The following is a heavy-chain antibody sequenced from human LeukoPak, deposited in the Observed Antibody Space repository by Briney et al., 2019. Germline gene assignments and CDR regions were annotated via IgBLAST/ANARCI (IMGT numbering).Heavy chain of an antibody. CDR2: ISNDATAT. CDR3: AKKGYYDGSGYYMYYFDH. Sequence: GGSLRLSCAASGFTLSNYWIHWVRQAPGEGLVWVSRISNDATATYYADSVRGRFTMSRDNAKNTVHLQMNSLRAEDTAVYYCAKKGYYDGSGYYMYYFDHWGQGTLVTVSS. D-gene: IGHD3-22*01. J-gene: IGHJ4*02. CDR1: GFTLSNYW. V-gene: IGHV3-74*01.